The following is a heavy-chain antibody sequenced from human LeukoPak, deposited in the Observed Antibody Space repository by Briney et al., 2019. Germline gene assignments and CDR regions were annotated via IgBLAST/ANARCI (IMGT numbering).Heavy chain of an antibody. CDR2: INTNTGNP. D-gene: IGHD4-17*01. Sequence: ASVKVSCKASGYTFTSYAMNWVRQAPGQGLEWMGWINTNTGNPTYAQGFTGRFVFSLDTSVSTAYLQISSLKAEDTAVYYCARSNNDGDYLGVGFDYWGQGALVTVSS. J-gene: IGHJ4*02. CDR3: ARSNNDGDYLGVGFDY. V-gene: IGHV7-4-1*02. CDR1: GYTFTSYA.